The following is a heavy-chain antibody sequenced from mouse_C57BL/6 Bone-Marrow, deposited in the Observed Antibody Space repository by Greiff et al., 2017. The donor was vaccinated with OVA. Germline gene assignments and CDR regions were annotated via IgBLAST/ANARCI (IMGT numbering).Heavy chain of an antibody. J-gene: IGHJ3*01. CDR2: ISNGGGST. CDR1: GFTFSDYY. Sequence: EVKLVESGGGLVQPGGSLKLSCAASGFTFSDYYMYWVRQTPEKRLEWVAYISNGGGSTYYPDTVKGRFTISRDNAKNTLYLQMSRLKSEDTAMYYCARPGGSSTWFAYWGQGTLVTVSA. CDR3: ARPGGSSTWFAY. V-gene: IGHV5-12*01. D-gene: IGHD1-1*01.